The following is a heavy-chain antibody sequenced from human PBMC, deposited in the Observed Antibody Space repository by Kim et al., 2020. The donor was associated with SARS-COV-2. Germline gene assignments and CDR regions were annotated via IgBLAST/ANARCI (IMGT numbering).Heavy chain of an antibody. CDR3: AKDLRGPNARYFDY. Sequence: GGSLRLSCAASGFTFSNYAMTWVRQAPGKGLEWVSAISGSGDSTYYADSVKGRFTISRDNSKNTLYLQMNSLRAEDTALYYCAKDLRGPNARYFDYWGQGTLVTVSS. V-gene: IGHV3-23*01. J-gene: IGHJ4*02. CDR2: ISGSGDST. CDR1: GFTFSNYA. D-gene: IGHD4-17*01.